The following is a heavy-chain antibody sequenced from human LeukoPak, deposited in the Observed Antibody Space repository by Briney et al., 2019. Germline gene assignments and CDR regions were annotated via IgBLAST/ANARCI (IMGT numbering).Heavy chain of an antibody. Sequence: GGSLRLSCAASGFTFSSYGMHWVRQAPGKGLEWVAFIRYDGSNKYYADSVKGRFTISRDNSKNTLYLQMNSLRAEDTAVYYCAKDFTIFGGGYYYYYYYVDVWGKGPRSPSP. V-gene: IGHV3-30*02. CDR3: AKDFTIFGGGYYYYYYYVDV. J-gene: IGHJ6*03. CDR1: GFTFSSYG. D-gene: IGHD3-3*01. CDR2: IRYDGSNK.